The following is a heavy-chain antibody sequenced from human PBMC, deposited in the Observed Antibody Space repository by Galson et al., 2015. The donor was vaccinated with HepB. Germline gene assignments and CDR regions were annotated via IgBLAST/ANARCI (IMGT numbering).Heavy chain of an antibody. CDR1: GGTFSSYA. D-gene: IGHD6-13*01. CDR3: AGGSSTGLWDY. CDR2: SIPIFGTA. Sequence: SVKVSCKASGGTFSSYAINWVRQAPGQGLEWMGGSIPIFGTANYAQKFQGRVTIIADESTSTAFMELSSLRSEDTAVYYCAGGSSTGLWDYWGQGTLVTVSS. V-gene: IGHV1-69*13. J-gene: IGHJ4*02.